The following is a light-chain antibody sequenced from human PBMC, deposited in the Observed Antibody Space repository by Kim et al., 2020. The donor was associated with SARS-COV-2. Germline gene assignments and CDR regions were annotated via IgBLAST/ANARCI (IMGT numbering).Light chain of an antibody. CDR3: QSYDSSKKGV. V-gene: IGLV6-57*01. CDR1: SGSIASNY. J-gene: IGLJ3*02. Sequence: NFMLTQPHSVSESTGKTVTISCTRSSGSIASNYVQWYQQRPGSSPTTVIYEDNQRHSGVPDRFSGSIDSSSNSASLTISGLKTEDEADYYCQSYDSSKKGVFGGGTQMTVL. CDR2: EDN.